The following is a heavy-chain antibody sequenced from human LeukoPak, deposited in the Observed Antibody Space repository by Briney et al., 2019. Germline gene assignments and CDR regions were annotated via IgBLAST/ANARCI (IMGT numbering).Heavy chain of an antibody. CDR1: GFTFRSYA. J-gene: IGHJ4*02. D-gene: IGHD6-13*01. CDR3: AKSYSNSWVYFDL. Sequence: PGGSLRLSCAASGFTFRSYAMSWVRQAPGRGLEWVSAITSSGGGTYYADSVKGRLTISRDNSKNTLYLQMNSLRAEDTAVYYCAKSYSNSWVYFDLWGQGTLVTVSS. CDR2: ITSSGGGT. V-gene: IGHV3-23*01.